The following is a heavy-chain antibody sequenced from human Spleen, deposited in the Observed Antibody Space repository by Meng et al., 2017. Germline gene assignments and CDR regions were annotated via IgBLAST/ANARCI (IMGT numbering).Heavy chain of an antibody. CDR1: GFTFSDYW. J-gene: IGHJ4*02. D-gene: IGHD4-23*01. V-gene: IGHV3-74*01. CDR3: TRDFGGNSDY. Sequence: LSLTCAASGFTFSDYWMYWVRQAPGKGLIWVSRINVDGRTTNYADSVRGRFTISRDSTKNTLYLQMNRLRVEDTAVYYCTRDFGGNSDYWGQGTLVTVSS. CDR2: INVDGRTT.